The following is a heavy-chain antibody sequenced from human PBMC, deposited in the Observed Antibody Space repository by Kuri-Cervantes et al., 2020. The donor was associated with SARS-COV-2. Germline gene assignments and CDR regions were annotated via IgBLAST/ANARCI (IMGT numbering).Heavy chain of an antibody. J-gene: IGHJ6*02. CDR1: GFTFSSYC. V-gene: IGHV3-74*01. Sequence: ETLSLTCAASGFTFSSYCMHWVRQAPGKGLVWVSRINSDGSSTSYADSVKGRFTISRDNAKNTLYLQMNSLRAEDTAVYYCAREEDGYYYYYAMDVWGQGTTVTVSS. D-gene: IGHD5-24*01. CDR3: AREEDGYYYYYAMDV. CDR2: INSDGSST.